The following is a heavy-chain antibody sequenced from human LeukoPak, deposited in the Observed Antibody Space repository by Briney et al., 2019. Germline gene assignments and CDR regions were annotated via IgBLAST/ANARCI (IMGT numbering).Heavy chain of an antibody. V-gene: IGHV3-23*01. CDR2: ISGDGKGR. J-gene: IGHJ4*02. CDR1: GFTFSSYG. CDR3: ARESYGYSYGYYFDY. Sequence: GGSLRLSCAASGFTFSSYGMSWVRQAPGKGLQWVSAISGDGKGRDCPDSVKGRFTISRDNSKNTLYLQMNSLRAEDTAVYYCARESYGYSYGYYFDYWGQGTLVTVSS. D-gene: IGHD5-18*01.